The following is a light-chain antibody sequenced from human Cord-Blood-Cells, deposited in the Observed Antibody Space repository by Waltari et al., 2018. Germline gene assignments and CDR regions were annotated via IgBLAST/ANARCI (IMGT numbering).Light chain of an antibody. Sequence: QSVLTQPPSVSGAPGQRVTISCTGSSSNIGAGYDVHWYQQLPGTAPKLLIYGNSNRPSGVPDRFSGSKSGTSASVAITGLQAEDEADYYCQSYDSSLSGWVFGRGTKLTVL. CDR1: SSNIGAGYD. V-gene: IGLV1-40*01. J-gene: IGLJ3*02. CDR2: GNS. CDR3: QSYDSSLSGWV.